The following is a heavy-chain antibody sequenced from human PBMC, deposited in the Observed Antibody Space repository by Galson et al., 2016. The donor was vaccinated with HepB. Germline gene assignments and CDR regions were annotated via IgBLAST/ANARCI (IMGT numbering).Heavy chain of an antibody. CDR2: ISGSSDKI. Sequence: SLRLSCAASGFAFSSHSMNWVRQAPGKGLEWLAYISGSSDKIYYGDSVKGRFTISRDSARNLLFLQMDGLRAEDTAVYFCARGDGTNWDFDYWGQGTLVTVSS. CDR3: ARGDGTNWDFDY. J-gene: IGHJ4*02. V-gene: IGHV3-48*04. D-gene: IGHD7-27*01. CDR1: GFAFSSHS.